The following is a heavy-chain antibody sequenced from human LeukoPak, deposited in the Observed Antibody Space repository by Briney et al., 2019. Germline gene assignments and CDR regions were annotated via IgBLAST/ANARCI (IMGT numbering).Heavy chain of an antibody. CDR2: ISSSSSYI. CDR1: GFTFSSYS. D-gene: IGHD3-10*01. Sequence: GGSLRLSCAASGFTFSSYSMNWVRQAPGKGLEWVSSISSSSSYIYYADSVKGRFTISRDNAKNSLYLQMNSLRAEDTAVYYCARDFKAGFGEFHIDYWGQGTLVTVSS. V-gene: IGHV3-21*01. CDR3: ARDFKAGFGEFHIDY. J-gene: IGHJ4*02.